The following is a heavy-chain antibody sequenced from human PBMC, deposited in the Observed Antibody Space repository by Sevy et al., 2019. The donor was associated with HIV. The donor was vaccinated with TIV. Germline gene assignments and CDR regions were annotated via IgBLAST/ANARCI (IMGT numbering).Heavy chain of an antibody. V-gene: IGHV3-23*01. J-gene: IGHJ4*02. CDR2: ISGSGGST. CDR1: GFTFSSYA. CDR3: AKIPYYGSGGLVYFDY. D-gene: IGHD3-10*01. Sequence: GGSLRLSCAASGFTFSSYAMSWVRQAPGKGLEWVSAISGSGGSTCYADSVKGRFTISRDNSKNTLYLQMNSLRAEDTAVYYCAKIPYYGSGGLVYFDYWGQGTLVTVSS.